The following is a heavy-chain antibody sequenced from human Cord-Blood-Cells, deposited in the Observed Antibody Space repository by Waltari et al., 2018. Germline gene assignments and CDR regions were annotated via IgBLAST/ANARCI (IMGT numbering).Heavy chain of an antibody. CDR1: GFTFSSYS. Sequence: EVQLVESGGGLVKPGGSLRLSCAASGFTFSSYSMNVVRQAPGKGLEWVSSISSSSSYIYYADSGKGRFTISRDNAKNSLYLQMNSLRAEDTAVYYCASSPWFDPWGQGTLVTVSS. V-gene: IGHV3-21*01. CDR2: ISSSSSYI. CDR3: ASSPWFDP. J-gene: IGHJ5*02.